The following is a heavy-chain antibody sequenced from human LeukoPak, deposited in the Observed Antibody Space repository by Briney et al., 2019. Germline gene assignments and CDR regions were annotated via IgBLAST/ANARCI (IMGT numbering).Heavy chain of an antibody. CDR3: ARGWLADAFDT. J-gene: IGHJ3*02. V-gene: IGHV4-39*07. Sequence: SETLSLTCTVSGGSISSSSYYWSWIRQPPGKGLEWIGEINHSGSTNYNPSLKSRVTISVDTSKNQFSLKLSSVTAADTAVYYCARGWLADAFDTWGQGTMVTVSS. CDR1: GGSISSSSYY. D-gene: IGHD5-24*01. CDR2: INHSGST.